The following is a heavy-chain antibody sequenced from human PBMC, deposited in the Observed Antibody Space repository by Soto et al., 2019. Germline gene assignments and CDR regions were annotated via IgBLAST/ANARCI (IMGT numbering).Heavy chain of an antibody. Sequence: QVQLQESGPGLVKPSETLSLTCTVSGGSISSYYWSWIRQPPGKGLEWIGYIYYSGSTNYNPSLKSRVTISVDTSKNQFSLKLSSVTAADTAVYYCARVPYGSGINWFDPWGQGTLVTVSS. V-gene: IGHV4-59*01. CDR2: IYYSGST. CDR3: ARVPYGSGINWFDP. CDR1: GGSISSYY. D-gene: IGHD3-10*01. J-gene: IGHJ5*02.